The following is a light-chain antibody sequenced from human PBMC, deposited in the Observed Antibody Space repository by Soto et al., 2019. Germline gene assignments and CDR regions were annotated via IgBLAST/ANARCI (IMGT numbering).Light chain of an antibody. CDR1: QSVGSNY. CDR2: GAS. CDR3: QQYTTSPFT. Sequence: EIVLTQSPGTLSLSPGERATLYCRASQSVGSNYLAWYQQKPGQAPRVLIYGASSRATGIPDRFSGSGSGADFTLTISRLEPEDFAVYYCQQYTTSPFTFGPGTKVD. V-gene: IGKV3-20*01. J-gene: IGKJ3*01.